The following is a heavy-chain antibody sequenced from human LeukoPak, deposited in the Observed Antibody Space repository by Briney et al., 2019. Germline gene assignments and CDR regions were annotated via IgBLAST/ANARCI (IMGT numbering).Heavy chain of an antibody. CDR2: ISYDGSNK. D-gene: IGHD2-15*01. CDR3: AKESGYCSGGSCYSGPFLDY. J-gene: IGHJ4*02. CDR1: GFTFSSYG. V-gene: IGHV3-30*18. Sequence: GRSLRLSCAASGFTFSSYGMHWVRQAPGKGLEWVAVISYDGSNKYYADSVKGRFTISRDNSKNTLYLQMNSLRAEDTAVYYCAKESGYCSGGSCYSGPFLDYWGQGTLVTVSS.